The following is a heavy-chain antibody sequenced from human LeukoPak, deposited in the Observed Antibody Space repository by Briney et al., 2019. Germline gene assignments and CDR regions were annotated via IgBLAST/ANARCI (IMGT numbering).Heavy chain of an antibody. CDR1: GFTFSSYA. J-gene: IGHJ4*02. D-gene: IGHD2-2*01. Sequence: GGSLRLSCAASGFTFSSYAMHWVRQAPGKGLEWVAVISYDGSNKYYADSVNGRFTISRDNSKKTLYMQMNSLRAEDTAVYYCARSPTSWYFDYWGQGTLVTVSS. CDR3: ARSPTSWYFDY. CDR2: ISYDGSNK. V-gene: IGHV3-30*04.